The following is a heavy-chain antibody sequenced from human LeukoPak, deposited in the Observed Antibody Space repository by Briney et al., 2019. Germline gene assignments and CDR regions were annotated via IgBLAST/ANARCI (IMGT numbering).Heavy chain of an antibody. Sequence: GESLKISCKGSGYSFSNYWIGWARQMPGKGLEWMGIIYPGDSNTRYSPSFQGQVTISADKSISTAYLQWTSLKASDTAIYYCARQPLVRDCGGDCEFDYWGQGTRVSVSS. CDR3: ARQPLVRDCGGDCEFDY. D-gene: IGHD2-21*02. V-gene: IGHV5-51*01. CDR1: GYSFSNYW. CDR2: IYPGDSNT. J-gene: IGHJ4*02.